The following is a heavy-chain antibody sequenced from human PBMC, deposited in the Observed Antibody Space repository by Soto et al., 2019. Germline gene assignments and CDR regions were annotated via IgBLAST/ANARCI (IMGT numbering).Heavy chain of an antibody. CDR1: GFTFISYA. V-gene: IGHV3-23*01. J-gene: IGHJ5*02. CDR3: AKDPPSIAVAGTMNWFDP. CDR2: ITGSGSGYNT. D-gene: IGHD6-19*01. Sequence: PGGSLRLSCAASGFTFISYAISWVRLAPGKGLEWVSTITGSGSGYNTFYTDSVKGRFSISRDNSENTVYLQMNSLRAEDTAVYYCAKDPPSIAVAGTMNWFDPWGQGTLVTVSS.